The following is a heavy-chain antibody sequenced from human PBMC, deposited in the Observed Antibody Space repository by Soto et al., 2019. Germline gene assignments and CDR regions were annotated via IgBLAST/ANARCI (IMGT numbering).Heavy chain of an antibody. CDR2: IYYSGST. J-gene: IGHJ4*02. D-gene: IGHD3-3*01. Sequence: QVQLQESGPGLVKPSETLSLTCTVSGGSISSYYWSWIRQPPGKGLEWIGYIYYSGSTNYSPSLKSQVTLQVATSQNHFPLKLSSVTAADTAVYYCARGSWGYDFCLPRFDYWGQGNLVTVSS. CDR1: GGSISSYY. V-gene: IGHV4-59*01. CDR3: ARGSWGYDFCLPRFDY.